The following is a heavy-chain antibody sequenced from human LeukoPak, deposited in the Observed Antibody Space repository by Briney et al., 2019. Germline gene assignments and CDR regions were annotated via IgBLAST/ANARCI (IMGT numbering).Heavy chain of an antibody. D-gene: IGHD3-10*01. Sequence: PGGSLRLSCAASGFTFSDYYMSWIRQAPGKGLEWVSYISSSGSTIYYADSVKGRFTISRDNAKNSLYLQMNSLRAEDTAVYYCARNVLLWFGEPTPAFDYWGQGTLVTVSS. V-gene: IGHV3-11*04. CDR1: GFTFSDYY. CDR2: ISSSGSTI. J-gene: IGHJ4*02. CDR3: ARNVLLWFGEPTPAFDY.